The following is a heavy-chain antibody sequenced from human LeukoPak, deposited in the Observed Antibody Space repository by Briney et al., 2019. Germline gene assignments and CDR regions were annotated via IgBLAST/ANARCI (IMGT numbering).Heavy chain of an antibody. D-gene: IGHD1-26*01. V-gene: IGHV1-69*13. CDR3: AREDSPTSYGMDV. Sequence: ASVKVSCKASGGTFSSYAISWVRQAPGQGLEWMGGIIPIFGTANYAQKFQGRVTITADESTSTAYVELSSLRSEDTAVYYCAREDSPTSYGMDVWGQGTTVTVSS. J-gene: IGHJ6*02. CDR1: GGTFSSYA. CDR2: IIPIFGTA.